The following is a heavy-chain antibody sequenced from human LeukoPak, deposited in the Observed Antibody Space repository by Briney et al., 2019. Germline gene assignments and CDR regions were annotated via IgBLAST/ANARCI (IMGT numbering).Heavy chain of an antibody. D-gene: IGHD6-19*01. CDR3: ARGISGELDY. Sequence: SQTLSLTCTVSGGSISSGSYYWSWIRQPAGKGLEWIGRIYTSGSTNYNPSLKSRVTISVDTSKNQFSLKLSSVTAADTAVYYCARGISGELDYWGQGTLVTVSS. V-gene: IGHV4-61*02. CDR2: IYTSGST. CDR1: GGSISSGSYY. J-gene: IGHJ4*02.